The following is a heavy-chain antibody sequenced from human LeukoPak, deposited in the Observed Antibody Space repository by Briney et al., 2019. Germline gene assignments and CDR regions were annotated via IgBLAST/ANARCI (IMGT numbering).Heavy chain of an antibody. J-gene: IGHJ6*03. CDR3: ARGWFGELSPMFSDYYYMDV. Sequence: ASVKVSCKASGYTFTSYGISWVRQAPGQGLEWMGWISGYNGNTNYAQNLQGRVTMTTDTSTSTVYMELRSLRSDDTAVYYCARGWFGELSPMFSDYYYMDVWGKGTTVTISS. V-gene: IGHV1-18*01. D-gene: IGHD3-10*01. CDR2: ISGYNGNT. CDR1: GYTFTSYG.